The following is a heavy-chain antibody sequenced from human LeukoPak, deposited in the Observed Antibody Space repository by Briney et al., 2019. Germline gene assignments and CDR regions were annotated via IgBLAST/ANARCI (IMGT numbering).Heavy chain of an antibody. CDR2: ISSDGQET. Sequence: PGGSLRPSCSASGLTLSSYAMHWVRQAPGEGLEYVSAISSDGQETYYADSVRGRFTISRDISKNTLYLQMSSLRSEDTAVYYCVKASGSGSTSLYDFWGQGTLVTVSS. V-gene: IGHV3-64D*09. D-gene: IGHD3-10*01. CDR1: GLTLSSYA. CDR3: VKASGSGSTSLYDF. J-gene: IGHJ4*02.